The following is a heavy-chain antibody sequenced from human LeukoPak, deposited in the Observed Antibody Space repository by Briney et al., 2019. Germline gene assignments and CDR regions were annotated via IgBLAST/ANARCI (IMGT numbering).Heavy chain of an antibody. J-gene: IGHJ6*03. V-gene: IGHV3-21*01. D-gene: IGHD2-8*01. Sequence: GGSLRLSCAAPGFTFSSYSMNWVRQAPGKGLEWVSSISGSSSYIYYADSVKGRFTISRDNAKNSLYLQMNSLRAEDTAVYYCARSVYCTNDVCYIVRGNYYYMDVWGKGTTVTVSS. CDR2: ISGSSSYI. CDR3: ARSVYCTNDVCYIVRGNYYYMDV. CDR1: GFTFSSYS.